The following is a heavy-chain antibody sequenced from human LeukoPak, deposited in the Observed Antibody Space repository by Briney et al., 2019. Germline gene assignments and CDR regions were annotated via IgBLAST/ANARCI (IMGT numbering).Heavy chain of an antibody. CDR3: ARGIRENYYDSSGYYTSDWFDP. CDR1: GFTFSDYY. V-gene: IGHV3-11*05. CDR2: IRSSSSYT. J-gene: IGHJ5*02. D-gene: IGHD3-22*01. Sequence: PGGSLRLSCAASGFTFSDYYMSWIRQAPGKGLEWFSYIRSSSSYTNYADSVKGRFTISRDNAKNSLYLQMNSLRAEDTAVYYCARGIRENYYDSSGYYTSDWFDPWGQGTLVTVSS.